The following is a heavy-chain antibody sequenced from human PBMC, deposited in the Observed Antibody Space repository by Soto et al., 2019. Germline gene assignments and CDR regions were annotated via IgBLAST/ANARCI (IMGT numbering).Heavy chain of an antibody. V-gene: IGHV1-69*01. CDR1: GGTFSSYA. J-gene: IGHJ6*02. Sequence: QVQLVQSGAEVKKPGSSVKVSCKASGGTFSSYAISWVRQAPGQGLEWMGGIIPIFGTANYAQKFQGRVTITADESTSTAYMALSSLRSEDTAVYYCARAIYDSSGYSYYYYGMDVLGQGTTVTVSS. CDR2: IIPIFGTA. D-gene: IGHD3-22*01. CDR3: ARAIYDSSGYSYYYYGMDV.